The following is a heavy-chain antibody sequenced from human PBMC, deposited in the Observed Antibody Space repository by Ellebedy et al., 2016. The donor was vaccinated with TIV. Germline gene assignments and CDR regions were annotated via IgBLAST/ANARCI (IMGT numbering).Heavy chain of an antibody. J-gene: IGHJ4*02. Sequence: ASVKVSCKASGYTFTNYFLYWVRQAPGQGLEWMGIINPTRGSSNYAQKFQGRVTMTRDTSTSTVYMVLSSLRSEDTAVYYCARGDNYYYDSSGYYYNYWGQGTLVTVSS. CDR3: ARGDNYYYDSSGYYYNY. CDR1: GYTFTNYF. CDR2: INPTRGSS. D-gene: IGHD3-22*01. V-gene: IGHV1-46*01.